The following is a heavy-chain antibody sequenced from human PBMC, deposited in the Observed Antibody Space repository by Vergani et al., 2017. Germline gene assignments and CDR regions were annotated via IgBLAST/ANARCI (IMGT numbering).Heavy chain of an antibody. J-gene: IGHJ6*03. CDR3: ARDPTSSTHYYYYYYYMDV. Sequence: VQLLESGGGVVQPGRSLRLSCAASGFTFSSYAMHWVRQAPGKGLEWVAVISHDGSNKYYADSVKGRFTISRDNSKNTLYLQMNSLRAEDTAVYYCARDPTSSTHYYYYYYYMDVWGKGTTVTVSS. V-gene: IGHV3-30-3*01. CDR2: ISHDGSNK. CDR1: GFTFSSYA. D-gene: IGHD2-2*01.